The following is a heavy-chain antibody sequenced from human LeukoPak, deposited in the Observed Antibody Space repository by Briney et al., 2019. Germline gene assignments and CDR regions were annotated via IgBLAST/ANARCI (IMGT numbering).Heavy chain of an antibody. D-gene: IGHD1-26*01. CDR3: ARLSGSYYSPFDS. V-gene: IGHV1-18*01. J-gene: IGHJ4*02. Sequence: ASVRVSCKASGYTFTSYAISWVRQAPGQGLEWMGWISAYNGNTNYAQKLQGRVTLTTDTSTSTAYMELRSLRPDDTAVYYCARLSGSYYSPFDSWGQGPLVTVSS. CDR2: ISAYNGNT. CDR1: GYTFTSYA.